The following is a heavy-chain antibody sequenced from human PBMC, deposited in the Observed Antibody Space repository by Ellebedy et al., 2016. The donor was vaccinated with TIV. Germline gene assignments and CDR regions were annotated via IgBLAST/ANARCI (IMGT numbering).Heavy chain of an antibody. Sequence: SETLSLTXTVSGGSISSGGYYWSCIRQHPGKGLEWIGYIYYSGSTYYNPSLKSRVTISVDTSKNQFSLKLSSVTAADTAVYYCARDPIAVAGPEYYFDYWGQGTLVTVSS. J-gene: IGHJ4*02. CDR3: ARDPIAVAGPEYYFDY. D-gene: IGHD6-19*01. CDR2: IYYSGST. CDR1: GGSISSGGYY. V-gene: IGHV4-31*03.